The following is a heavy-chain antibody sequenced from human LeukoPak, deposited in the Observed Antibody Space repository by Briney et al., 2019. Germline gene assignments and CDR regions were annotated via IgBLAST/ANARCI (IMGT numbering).Heavy chain of an antibody. CDR1: GFTVSDYS. CDR2: ISGSGSYT. J-gene: IGHJ4*02. Sequence: QPGGSLRLSCAASGFTVSDYSMSWVRQAPGKGLEWVSAISGSGSYTDYADSVKGRFTISKDNSKNTVYMRMSSLRAEDTAVYYCAKGRYDSSGHFDSWGQGTLVTVSS. V-gene: IGHV3-23*01. CDR3: AKGRYDSSGHFDS. D-gene: IGHD3-22*01.